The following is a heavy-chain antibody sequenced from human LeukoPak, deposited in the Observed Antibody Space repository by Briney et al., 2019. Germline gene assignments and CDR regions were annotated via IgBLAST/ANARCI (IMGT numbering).Heavy chain of an antibody. D-gene: IGHD3-16*01. J-gene: IGHJ3*02. CDR2: INWNGGST. CDR3: ARDPEGGAFGI. CDR1: GFAVTNAW. Sequence: TGGSLRLSCAASGFAVTNAWMSWVRQAPGKGLEWVSGINWNGGSTGYADSVKGRFTISRDNSKNTLYVQMNSLRAEDTAVYYCARDPEGGAFGIWGQGTMVTVSS. V-gene: IGHV3-20*04.